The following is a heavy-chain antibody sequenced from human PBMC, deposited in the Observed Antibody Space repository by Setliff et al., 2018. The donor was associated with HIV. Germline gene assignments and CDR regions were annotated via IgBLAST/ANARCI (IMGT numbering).Heavy chain of an antibody. Sequence: ASVKVSCKASGYTFTGYFIHWVRQAPGQGLEWMGWINPNSGGTNYAQKFQGRVTVTRDTSISTAYMELRRLRSDDTAVYYCARGAFVVIPTARHDFDYWGQGALVTVFS. CDR2: INPNSGGT. CDR3: ARGAFVVIPTARHDFDY. V-gene: IGHV1-2*02. CDR1: GYTFTGYF. D-gene: IGHD2-2*01. J-gene: IGHJ4*02.